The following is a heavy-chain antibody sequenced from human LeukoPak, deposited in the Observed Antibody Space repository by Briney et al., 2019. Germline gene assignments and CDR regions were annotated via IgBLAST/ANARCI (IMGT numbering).Heavy chain of an antibody. CDR1: GYTFIGYY. CDR3: AKDSQGSSSWYDSVIGSYYYYYMDV. J-gene: IGHJ6*03. D-gene: IGHD6-13*01. V-gene: IGHV1-2*02. CDR2: INPNSGGT. Sequence: ASVKVSCKASGYTFIGYYMHWVRQAPGQGLEWMGWINPNSGGTNYAQKFQGRVTMTRDTSISTAYMELSRLRSDDTAVYYCAKDSQGSSSWYDSVIGSYYYYYMDVWGKGTTVTVSS.